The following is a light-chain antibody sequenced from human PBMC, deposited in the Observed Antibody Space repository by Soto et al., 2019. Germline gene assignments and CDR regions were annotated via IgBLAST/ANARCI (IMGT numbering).Light chain of an antibody. CDR1: QSISSW. V-gene: IGKV1-5*03. Sequence: DIQMTQSPSTLSASVRDRVTITCRASQSISSWLAWYQQQPGKAPKLLIYKASSLESGVPSRFSGSGSGTEFTLTISSLQPDDFATYYCQQYKSYPYTFGQGTKREI. J-gene: IGKJ2*01. CDR3: QQYKSYPYT. CDR2: KAS.